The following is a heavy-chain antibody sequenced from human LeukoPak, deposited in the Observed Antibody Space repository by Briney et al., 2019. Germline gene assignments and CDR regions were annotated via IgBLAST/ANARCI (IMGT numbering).Heavy chain of an antibody. CDR2: IYHSGST. D-gene: IGHD3-22*01. V-gene: IGHV4-38-2*02. CDR3: ARRARPYHYDSSGYYDY. J-gene: IGHJ4*02. CDR1: GYSISSGYY. Sequence: PSETLSLTCTVSGYSISSGYYWGWIRQPPGKGLEWIGSIYHSGSTYYNPSLKSRVTISVDTSKNQFSLKLSSVTAADTAVYYCARRARPYHYDSSGYYDYWGQGTLVTVSS.